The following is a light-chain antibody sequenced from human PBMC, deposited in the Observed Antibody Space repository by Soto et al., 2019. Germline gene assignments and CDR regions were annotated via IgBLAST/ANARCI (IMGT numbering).Light chain of an antibody. V-gene: IGKV3-15*01. Sequence: EIVLTQSPGTLSLSPGERATLSCRASQSVSSSYLAWYQHKPGQAPRLLIYTTSTRATGIPARFSGSGSGTEFTLTISSLLSEDFAVYYCQQYNNWPRTFGQGTKVDNQ. CDR3: QQYNNWPRT. J-gene: IGKJ1*01. CDR1: QSVSSSY. CDR2: TTS.